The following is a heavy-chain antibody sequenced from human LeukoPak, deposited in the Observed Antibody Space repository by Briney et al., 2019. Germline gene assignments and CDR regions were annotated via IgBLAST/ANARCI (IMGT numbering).Heavy chain of an antibody. CDR2: ITPIFGTA. J-gene: IGHJ4*02. V-gene: IGHV1-69*05. CDR1: GGTFSSYA. CDR3: ARGDSVAGTVSFDY. D-gene: IGHD6-19*01. Sequence: GASVKVSCKASGGTFSSYAISWVRQAPGQGLEWMGGITPIFGTANYAQKFQGRVTITTDESTSTAYMELSSLRSEDTAVYYCARGDSVAGTVSFDYWGQGTLVTVSS.